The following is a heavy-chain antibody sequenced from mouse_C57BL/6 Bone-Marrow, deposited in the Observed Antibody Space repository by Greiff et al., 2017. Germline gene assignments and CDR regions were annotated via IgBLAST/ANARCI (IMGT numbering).Heavy chain of an antibody. J-gene: IGHJ4*01. CDR3: ARRGGSSPYYAMDY. Sequence: EVQLVGSGGGLVKPGGSLKLSCAASGFTFSDYGMHWVRQAPEKGLEWVAYISSGSSTIYYADTVKGRFTISRDNAKNTLFLQMTSLRSEDTAMYYCARRGGSSPYYAMDYWGQGTSVTVSS. CDR2: ISSGSSTI. V-gene: IGHV5-17*01. CDR1: GFTFSDYG. D-gene: IGHD1-1*01.